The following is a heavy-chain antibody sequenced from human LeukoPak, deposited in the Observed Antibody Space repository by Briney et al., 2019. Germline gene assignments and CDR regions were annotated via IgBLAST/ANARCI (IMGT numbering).Heavy chain of an antibody. CDR3: ARSAAHDYFDY. CDR1: GGSISSYY. Sequence: SETLSLTCTASGGSISSYYWSWIRQPPGKGLEWIGYIYYSGSTNYNPSLKSRVTISVDTSKNQFSLKLSSVTAADTAVYYCARSAAHDYFDYWGQGTLVTVSS. D-gene: IGHD6-13*01. CDR2: IYYSGST. J-gene: IGHJ4*02. V-gene: IGHV4-59*01.